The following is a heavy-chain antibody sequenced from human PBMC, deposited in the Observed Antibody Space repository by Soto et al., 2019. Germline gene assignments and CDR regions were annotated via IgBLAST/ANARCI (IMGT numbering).Heavy chain of an antibody. Sequence: HPGGSLRLSCAASGFTFSNHWMTWVRQAPGKGLEWVANIKPDGSDKYYVDSVKGRFTISRDNAKNSLYLQINSLKASDTAMYYCARHVAADGYYYYYGMDVWGQGTTVTVSS. CDR3: ARHVAADGYYYYYGMDV. CDR1: GFTFSNHW. J-gene: IGHJ6*02. D-gene: IGHD6-19*01. V-gene: IGHV3-7*03. CDR2: IKPDGSDK.